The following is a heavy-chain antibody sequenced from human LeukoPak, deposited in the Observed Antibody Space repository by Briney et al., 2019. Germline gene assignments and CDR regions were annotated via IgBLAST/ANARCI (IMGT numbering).Heavy chain of an antibody. D-gene: IGHD1-7*01. Sequence: ASVTVSCKASGYTFTSYYMHWVRQAPGQGLEWMGIINPSGGSTSYAQKFQGRVTMTRDTSTSTVYMELSSLRSEDTAVYYCARDLYTQITGTTGGSYYYYGMDVWGQGTTVTVSS. CDR3: ARDLYTQITGTTGGSYYYYGMDV. J-gene: IGHJ6*02. V-gene: IGHV1-46*01. CDR2: INPSGGST. CDR1: GYTFTSYY.